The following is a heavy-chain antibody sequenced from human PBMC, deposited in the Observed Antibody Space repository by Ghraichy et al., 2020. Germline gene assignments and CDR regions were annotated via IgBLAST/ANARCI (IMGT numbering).Heavy chain of an antibody. CDR1: GGSISSSSYY. Sequence: SETLSLTCTVSGGSISSSSYYWGWIRQPPGKGLEWIGSIYYSGSTYYNPSLKSRVTISVDTSKNQFSLKLSSVTAADTAVYYCARHLGYGGRRYYFDYWGQGTLVTVSS. J-gene: IGHJ4*02. CDR3: ARHLGYGGRRYYFDY. D-gene: IGHD4-23*01. V-gene: IGHV4-39*01. CDR2: IYYSGST.